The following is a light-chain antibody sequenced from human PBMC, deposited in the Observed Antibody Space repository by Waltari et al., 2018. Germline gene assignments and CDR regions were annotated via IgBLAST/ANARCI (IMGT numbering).Light chain of an antibody. Sequence: DIQMTQSPSSLSASVGDRVTITCRASQSISSQLNWYQQKPGKAPKLLIYAASSLQSGVPSRFSGSGSGTDFTLTIRSLQPEDFATYYCQQSYSTWTFGQGTKVEIK. J-gene: IGKJ1*01. CDR2: AAS. CDR3: QQSYSTWT. CDR1: QSISSQ. V-gene: IGKV1-39*01.